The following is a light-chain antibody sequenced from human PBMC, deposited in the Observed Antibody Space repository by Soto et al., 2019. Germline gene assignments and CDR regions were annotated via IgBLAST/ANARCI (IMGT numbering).Light chain of an antibody. Sequence: DIQITKSPSTLSASVGTRVTITCRASQSISSCLAWYQQKPGKAPKLLIYKASTLKSGVPSRFSGSGSGTEFTLTISSLQPDDFATYFCQQSYSSPQTFGQGTKVDIK. J-gene: IGKJ1*01. V-gene: IGKV1-5*03. CDR1: QSISSC. CDR2: KAS. CDR3: QQSYSSPQT.